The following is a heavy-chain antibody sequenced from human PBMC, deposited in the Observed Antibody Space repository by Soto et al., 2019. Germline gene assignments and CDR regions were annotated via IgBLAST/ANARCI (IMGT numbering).Heavy chain of an antibody. J-gene: IGHJ4*02. D-gene: IGHD1-1*01. CDR3: ARGGLEPFDY. CDR2: INDYGTTI. Sequence: GVLRLSCAASGFNLGSYWMHWVRQAPGKGLVWVSRINDYGTTINYAESVEGRFTISRDDAKSEVHLQMNNLRAEDTAVYYCARGGLEPFDYWGQGALVTVSS. CDR1: GFNLGSYW. V-gene: IGHV3-74*01.